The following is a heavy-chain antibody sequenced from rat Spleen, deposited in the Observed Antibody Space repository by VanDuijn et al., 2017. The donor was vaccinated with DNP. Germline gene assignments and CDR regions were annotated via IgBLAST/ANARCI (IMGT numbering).Heavy chain of an antibody. J-gene: IGHJ2*01. CDR2: ITFDGGST. D-gene: IGHD4-3*01. V-gene: IGHV5-22*01. CDR1: GFTFSDYG. CDR3: IRWNSGHFDY. Sequence: EVQLVESGGGLVQPGRSMKLSCAASGFTFSDYGMAWVLQTPTKGLEWVASITFDGGSTYYRDSVKDRFTISRDNAKNTLYLQMSSLRSEDTATYYCIRWNSGHFDYWGQGVMVTVSS.